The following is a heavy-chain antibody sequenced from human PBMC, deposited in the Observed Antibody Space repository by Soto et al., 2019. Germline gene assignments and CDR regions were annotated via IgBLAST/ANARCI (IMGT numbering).Heavy chain of an antibody. Sequence: EVQLVESGGGLVQPRGSLRLSCAATGFTFSRYWMSWVRQAPGKGLEWVANIKQDGSEKYYVESVKGRFTMSRDNTKNSLYLQMNSLRAEDTAVYYCVRDDIRRNNDFWSGHYPTDPFDIWGQGRMVTVSS. CDR1: GFTFSRYW. CDR2: IKQDGSEK. CDR3: VRDDIRRNNDFWSGHYPTDPFDI. D-gene: IGHD3-3*01. J-gene: IGHJ3*02. V-gene: IGHV3-7*01.